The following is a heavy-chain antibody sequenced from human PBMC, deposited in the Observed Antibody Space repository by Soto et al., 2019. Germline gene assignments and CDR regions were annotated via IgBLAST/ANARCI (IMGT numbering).Heavy chain of an antibody. CDR1: GYSFSHYG. V-gene: IGHV1-18*01. Sequence: QVQLVQSGAEVKKPGASVKVSCKASGYSFSHYGISWVRQAPGQRLEWMGWISGFNGNTNYAQTFQGRVTMATDTSMITAYMELRSLTSDDTAVYFCAIHILVRIVGSPRWFDPWCQGTLVTVTS. D-gene: IGHD2-15*01. J-gene: IGHJ5*02. CDR2: ISGFNGNT. CDR3: AIHILVRIVGSPRWFDP.